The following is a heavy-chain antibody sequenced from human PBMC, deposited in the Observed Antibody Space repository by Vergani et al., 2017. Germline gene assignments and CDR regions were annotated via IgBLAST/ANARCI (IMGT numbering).Heavy chain of an antibody. CDR3: ARGRLRGSSTSXRFTVQRTCFTHNNWFDP. CDR1: GGSISSSNW. Sequence: QVQLQESGPGLVKPSGTLSLTCAVSGGSISSSNWWSWVRQPPGKGLEWIGEINHSGSTNYNPSLKSRVTISVDTSKNQFSLKLSSVTAADTAVYYCARGRLRGSSTSXRFTVQRTCFTHNNWFDPWGQGTLVTVSS. D-gene: IGHD2-2*01. J-gene: IGHJ5*02. CDR2: INHSGST. V-gene: IGHV4-4*02.